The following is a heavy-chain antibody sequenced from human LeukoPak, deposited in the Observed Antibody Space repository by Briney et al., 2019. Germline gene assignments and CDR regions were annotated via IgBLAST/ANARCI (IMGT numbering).Heavy chain of an antibody. J-gene: IGHJ4*02. CDR3: AKDLSYGTIWPYFDS. D-gene: IGHD2/OR15-2a*01. Sequence: GRSLRLSCAASGFSLGSFVMHWVRQAPAKGLEWVAFISTDGSDKFYADSVKGRFTISRDNSRNTLSLQMSSLRSEDTAVFYCAKDLSYGTIWPYFDSRGQGTRVTVSS. CDR1: GFSLGSFV. CDR2: ISTDGSDK. V-gene: IGHV3-30*18.